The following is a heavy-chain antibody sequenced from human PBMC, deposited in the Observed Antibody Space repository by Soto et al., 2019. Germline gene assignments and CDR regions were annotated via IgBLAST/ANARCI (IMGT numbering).Heavy chain of an antibody. V-gene: IGHV3-21*01. CDR2: ISSSGRYI. Sequence: GGSLRLSCAASGFTFSSYSFNWVRQAPGKVLEWVSSISSSGRYIYYEDSVKGRFTISRDNAEKSLYLQINSLRAEDTAVYYCARGVADYHYYGMDVWGQGTTVTV. D-gene: IGHD2-15*01. CDR3: ARGVADYHYYGMDV. CDR1: GFTFSSYS. J-gene: IGHJ6*02.